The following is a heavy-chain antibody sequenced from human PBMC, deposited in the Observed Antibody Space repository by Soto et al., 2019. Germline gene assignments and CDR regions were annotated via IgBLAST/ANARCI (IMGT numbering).Heavy chain of an antibody. CDR1: GGSISSGGYY. CDR2: ISYSGNT. V-gene: IGHV4-31*03. CDR3: ARSRRDYGDYFDY. D-gene: IGHD4-17*01. J-gene: IGHJ4*02. Sequence: QVQLQESGPGLVKPSQTLSLTCTVSGGSISSGGYYWAWIRQHPGKGLEWIGYISYSGNTYYNPSLKRRITISLDTSKNQFSLELSSVPAADTAVYYCARSRRDYGDYFDYWGQGTLVTVSS.